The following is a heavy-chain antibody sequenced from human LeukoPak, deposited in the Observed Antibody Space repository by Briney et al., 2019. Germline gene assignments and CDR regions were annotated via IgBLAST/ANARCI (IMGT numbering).Heavy chain of an antibody. V-gene: IGHV4-39*01. J-gene: IGHJ4*02. CDR1: GGSISSSSYY. Sequence: SETLSLTCTVSGGSISSSSYYWGWIRQPPGKGLEWIGRIYYSGSTYYNPSLKRRVTISVDTSKHQFSLKLSSVTAADTAVYYCARASYSSGWYVPTLDYWGQGTLVTVSS. CDR3: ARASYSSGWYVPTLDY. D-gene: IGHD6-19*01. CDR2: IYYSGST.